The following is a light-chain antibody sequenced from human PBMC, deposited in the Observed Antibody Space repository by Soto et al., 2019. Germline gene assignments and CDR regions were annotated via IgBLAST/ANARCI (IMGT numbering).Light chain of an antibody. V-gene: IGKV1-39*01. J-gene: IGKJ5*01. CDR2: TAS. CDR3: QQGYDLPLT. Sequence: DIQMTQSPSSLSASLGDSVSITCGASQTINNYLNWFQQKPGEGPKLLIYTASTLQRGVPSRFSGSGSGTDFTLTISNLQPEDFATYYCQQGYDLPLTFGQGTRLDI. CDR1: QTINNY.